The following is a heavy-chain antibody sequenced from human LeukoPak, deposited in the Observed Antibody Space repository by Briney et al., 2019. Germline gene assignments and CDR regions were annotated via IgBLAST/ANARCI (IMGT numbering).Heavy chain of an antibody. CDR1: GFTFSSYG. V-gene: IGHV3-30*18. J-gene: IGHJ4*02. D-gene: IGHD3-22*01. CDR3: AKDQGWYYDSSGYRAFDY. Sequence: PGGSLRLSCAASGFTFSSYGMHWVRQAPGKGLEWVAVISYDGSNKYYADSVKGRFTISRDNSKNTLYLQMNSLRAEDTAVYYCAKDQGWYYDSSGYRAFDYWGQGTLVTVSS. CDR2: ISYDGSNK.